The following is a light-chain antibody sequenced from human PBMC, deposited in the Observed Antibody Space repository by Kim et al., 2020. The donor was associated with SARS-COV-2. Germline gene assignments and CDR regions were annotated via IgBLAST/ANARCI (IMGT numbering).Light chain of an antibody. CDR2: EVS. CDR1: SSDVGGYTY. J-gene: IGLJ1*01. Sequence: QSVPLSCTGTSSDVGGYTYVSWYQQHPGKAPKLMIYEVSKRPSGVPDRFSGSKSGNTASLTVSGLQADDEADYYCSSYAGSNNYVFGTGTKVTVL. V-gene: IGLV2-8*01. CDR3: SSYAGSNNYV.